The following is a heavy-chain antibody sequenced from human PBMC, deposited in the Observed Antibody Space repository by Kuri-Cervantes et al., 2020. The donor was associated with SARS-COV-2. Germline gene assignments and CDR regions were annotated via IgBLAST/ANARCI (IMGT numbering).Heavy chain of an antibody. Sequence: LVKVSCKASGDTFTYRFLHWVRQAPGQAPEWMGWITPFNGNTKYAQKFQDRVTITRDRSMNTAYMELSSLRSEDTAMYYCARSGPGAISREDGALDIWDQGTMVTVSS. CDR1: GDTFTYRF. V-gene: IGHV1-45*02. D-gene: IGHD4/OR15-4a*01. CDR3: ARSGPGAISREDGALDI. J-gene: IGHJ3*02. CDR2: ITPFNGNT.